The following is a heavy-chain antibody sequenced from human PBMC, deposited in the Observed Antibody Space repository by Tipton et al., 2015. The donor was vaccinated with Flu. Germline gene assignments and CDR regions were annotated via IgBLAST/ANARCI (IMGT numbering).Heavy chain of an antibody. V-gene: IGHV3-7*01. CDR1: GFTFSDYW. CDR2: IKQDGSER. CDR3: VRKGFGDY. D-gene: IGHD3-10*01. J-gene: IGHJ4*02. Sequence: GSLRLSCAASGFTFSDYWTAWVRQAPGKGLEWVANIKQDGSERYYVDSVKGRFTISRDNAKNSLFLQMNSLRAEDTAVYYCVRKGFGDYWGQGILVTVSS.